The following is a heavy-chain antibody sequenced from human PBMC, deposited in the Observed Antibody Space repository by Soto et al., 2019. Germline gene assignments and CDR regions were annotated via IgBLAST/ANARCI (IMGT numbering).Heavy chain of an antibody. D-gene: IGHD3-22*01. CDR3: ARGYDSSGYYYRFDY. CDR2: IIPIFGTA. J-gene: IGHJ4*02. V-gene: IGHV1-69*13. CDR1: GGTFSSYA. Sequence: AASVKVSCKASGGTFSSYAISWVRQAPGQGLEWMGGIIPIFGTANYAQKFQGRVTITADESTSTAYMELSSLRSEDTAVYYCARGYDSSGYYYRFDYWGQGTLVTVSS.